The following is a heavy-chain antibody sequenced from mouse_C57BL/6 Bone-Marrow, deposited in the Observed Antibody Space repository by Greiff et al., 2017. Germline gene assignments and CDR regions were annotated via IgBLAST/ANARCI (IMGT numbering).Heavy chain of an antibody. CDR2: INPGSGGT. CDR3: ARNPRFDY. CDR1: GYAFTNYL. V-gene: IGHV1-54*01. J-gene: IGHJ2*01. Sequence: VQLQQSGAELVRPGTSVKVSCKASGYAFTNYLIEWVKQRPGQGLEWIGVINPGSGGTNYNEKFKGKATLTADKSSSTAYMQLSSLTSEDSAVYFCARNPRFDYWGQGTTLTVSS.